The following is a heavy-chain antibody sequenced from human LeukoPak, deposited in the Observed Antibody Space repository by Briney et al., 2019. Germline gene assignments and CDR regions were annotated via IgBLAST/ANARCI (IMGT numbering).Heavy chain of an antibody. V-gene: IGHV3-21*01. CDR2: ISSSSSYI. CDR3: AREKGNVIMLYAPTGPYDY. J-gene: IGHJ4*02. Sequence: GGSLRLSCAASGFTFSSYEMNWVRQAPGKGLEWVSSISSSSSYIYYADSVKGRFTISRDNAKNSLHLQMNSLRAEDTAVYYCAREKGNVIMLYAPTGPYDYRGQGTLVTVSS. D-gene: IGHD2-8*01. CDR1: GFTFSSYE.